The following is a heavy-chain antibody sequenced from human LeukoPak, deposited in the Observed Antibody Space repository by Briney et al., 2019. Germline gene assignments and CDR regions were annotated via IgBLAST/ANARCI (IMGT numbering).Heavy chain of an antibody. J-gene: IGHJ5*02. CDR1: GGSISSSSYY. V-gene: IGHV4-39*07. Sequence: SETLSLTCTVSGGSISSSSYYWGWIRQPPGKGLEWIGSIYYSGSTYYNPSLKGRVTISVDTSKNQFSLKLSSVTAADTAVYYCARGSSGWPRFDPWGQGTLVTVSS. D-gene: IGHD6-19*01. CDR2: IYYSGST. CDR3: ARGSSGWPRFDP.